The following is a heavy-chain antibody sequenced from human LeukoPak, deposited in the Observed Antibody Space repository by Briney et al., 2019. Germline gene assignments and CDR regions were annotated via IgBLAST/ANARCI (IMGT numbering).Heavy chain of an antibody. CDR2: IYYSGST. Sequence: PSETLSLTCTVSGGSISSGDYYWSWIRQPPGKGLEWIGYIYYSGSTYYNSSLKSRVTISVDTSKNQFSLKLSSVTAADTAVYYCAGYSYVDLTIDYWGQGTLVTVSS. V-gene: IGHV4-30-4*01. J-gene: IGHJ4*02. CDR1: GGSISSGDYY. D-gene: IGHD5-18*01. CDR3: AGYSYVDLTIDY.